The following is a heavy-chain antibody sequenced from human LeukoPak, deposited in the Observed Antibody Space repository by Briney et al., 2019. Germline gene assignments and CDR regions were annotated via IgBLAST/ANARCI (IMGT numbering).Heavy chain of an antibody. CDR2: IRSKANSYAT. V-gene: IGHV3-73*01. Sequence: PGGSLRLSCAASRFTFSSYWMSWVRQVSGKGLEWVGRIRSKANSYATAYAASVKGRFSISRDDSKNTAYLQMNSLKTEDTAVYYCTRHPSRDIPYYYYGLDVWGQGTMVTVSS. J-gene: IGHJ6*02. CDR1: RFTFSSYW. CDR3: TRHPSRDIPYYYYGLDV. D-gene: IGHD2-15*01.